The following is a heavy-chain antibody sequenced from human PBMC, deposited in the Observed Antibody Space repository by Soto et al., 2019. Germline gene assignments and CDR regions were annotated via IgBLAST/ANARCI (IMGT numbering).Heavy chain of an antibody. D-gene: IGHD3-22*01. Sequence: PSETLSLTCTVSGGSVSSGTYYWGWIRQPPGKGLEWIGSIYYSGSTPYNPSLKSRVTMSVDTSKNQFSLKLTSVTAADTAVYYCARLGGYYQSLDTWGQGTLVTVSS. CDR1: GGSVSSGTYY. CDR2: IYYSGST. CDR3: ARLGGYYQSLDT. V-gene: IGHV4-39*01. J-gene: IGHJ5*02.